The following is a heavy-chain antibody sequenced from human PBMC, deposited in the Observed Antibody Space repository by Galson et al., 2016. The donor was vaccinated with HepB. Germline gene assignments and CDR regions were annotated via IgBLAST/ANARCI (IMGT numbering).Heavy chain of an antibody. CDR3: ARGKSGPAAYGMDA. J-gene: IGHJ6*02. V-gene: IGHV4-4*02. D-gene: IGHD6-13*01. CDR2: IHQGGTT. CDR1: GGSISSINW. Sequence: SETLSLTCAVSGGSISSINWWTWVRQSPGTGLEWIGEIHQGGTTSYNPSLKSRVTISVDKSKNQFSLKLTSVTAADTAAYYCARGKSGPAAYGMDAWGQGTTVTVSS.